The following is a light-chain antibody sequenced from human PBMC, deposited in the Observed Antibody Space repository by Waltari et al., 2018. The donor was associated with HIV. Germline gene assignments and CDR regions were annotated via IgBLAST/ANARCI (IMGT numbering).Light chain of an antibody. CDR2: AAS. CDR3: QQYKSYPRT. CDR1: QGISNS. J-gene: IGKJ1*01. V-gene: IGKV1-16*02. Sequence: DIEMTQSLSLSASVGDRVTITCRASQGISNSLAWFQQKPGKAPKSLIYAASSLHRGVPSKFSGSGSGTDFTLTISSLQPEDFATYYCQQYKSYPRTFGQGTKVEMK.